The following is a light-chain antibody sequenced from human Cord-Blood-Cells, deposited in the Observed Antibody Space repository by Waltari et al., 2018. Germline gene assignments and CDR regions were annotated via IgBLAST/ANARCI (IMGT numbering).Light chain of an antibody. J-gene: IGKJ4*01. CDR3: QQYNNWPLT. CDR1: QSVSSN. V-gene: IGKV3-15*01. Sequence: IVMTQSQATLSVSPGERATLSCRASQSVSSNLAWYQQKPGQAPMLLIYGASTRATGIPARFSGSGSGTEFTLTISSLQSEDFAVYYCQQYNNWPLTFGGGTKVEIK. CDR2: GAS.